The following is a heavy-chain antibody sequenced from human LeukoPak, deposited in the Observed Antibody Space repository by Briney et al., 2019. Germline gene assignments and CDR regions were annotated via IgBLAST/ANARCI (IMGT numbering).Heavy chain of an antibody. D-gene: IGHD1-26*01. CDR3: ARDRSYGAFAS. Sequence: GGSLRLSCAASGFTLSRYSMNWVRQAPGKGLEWVSGITWNGGSTGYADSVKGRFTISRDNAKNSLYLQMSSLRAEDTALYYCARDRSYGAFASWGQGTLVTVSS. CDR2: ITWNGGST. J-gene: IGHJ4*02. CDR1: GFTLSRYS. V-gene: IGHV3-20*04.